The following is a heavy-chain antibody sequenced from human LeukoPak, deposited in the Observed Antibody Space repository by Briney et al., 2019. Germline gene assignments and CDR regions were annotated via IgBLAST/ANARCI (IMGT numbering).Heavy chain of an antibody. V-gene: IGHV3-11*04. Sequence: PGRSLRLSCAASGFTFSDYYMSWIRQAPGKGLEWVSYISSSGSTIYYADSVKGRFTISRDNAKNSLYLQMNGLRAEDTAVYYCARESPAEMATMVAFDIWGQGTMVTVSS. CDR3: ARESPAEMATMVAFDI. J-gene: IGHJ3*02. CDR1: GFTFSDYY. CDR2: ISSSGSTI. D-gene: IGHD5-24*01.